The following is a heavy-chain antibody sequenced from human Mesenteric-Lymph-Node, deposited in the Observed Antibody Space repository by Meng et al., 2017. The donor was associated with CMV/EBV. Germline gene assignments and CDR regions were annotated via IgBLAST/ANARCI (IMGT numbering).Heavy chain of an antibody. V-gene: IGHV3-48*03. CDR2: ISSGSTI. Sequence: GGSLRLSCAASGFTSSSYEMNWVRQAPGKGLEWVSYISSGSTIYYADSVKGRFTISRDNAKNSLYLQINSLRVEDTATYYCAREVGATSPFEVWGQGTMVTVSS. J-gene: IGHJ3*01. D-gene: IGHD1-26*01. CDR3: AREVGATSPFEV. CDR1: GFTSSSYE.